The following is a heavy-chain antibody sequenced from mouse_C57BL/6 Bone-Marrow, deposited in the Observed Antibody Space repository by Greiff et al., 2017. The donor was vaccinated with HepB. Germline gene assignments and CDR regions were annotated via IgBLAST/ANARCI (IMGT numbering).Heavy chain of an antibody. CDR2: IDPENGDT. V-gene: IGHV14-4*01. J-gene: IGHJ2*01. Sequence: VQLKESGAELVRPGASVKLSCTASGFNIKDYYMHWVKQRPEQGLEWIGWIDPENGDTEYASKFQGKATITADTSSNTAYLQLSSLTSEDTAVYYCTTDDGYSGYWGQGTTLTVSS. CDR3: TTDDGYSGY. CDR1: GFNIKDYY. D-gene: IGHD2-3*01.